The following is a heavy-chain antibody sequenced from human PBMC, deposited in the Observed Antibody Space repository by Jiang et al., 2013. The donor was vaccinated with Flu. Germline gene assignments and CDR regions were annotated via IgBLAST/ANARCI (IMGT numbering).Heavy chain of an antibody. CDR3: AGVSRDGYNFDY. CDR1: GGTFSSYA. D-gene: IGHD5-24*01. V-gene: IGHV1-69*04. CDR2: IIPILGIA. J-gene: IGHJ4*02. Sequence: SCKASGGTFSSYAISWVRQAPGQGLEWMGRIIPILGIANYAQKFQGRVTITADKSTSTAYMELSSLRSEDTAAYYCAGVSRDGYNFDYWGQGTLVTVSS.